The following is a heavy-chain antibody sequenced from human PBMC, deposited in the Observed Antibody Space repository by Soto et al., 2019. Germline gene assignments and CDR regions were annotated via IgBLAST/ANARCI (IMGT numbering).Heavy chain of an antibody. V-gene: IGHV3-30-3*01. Sequence: GGSLRLSCAASGFTFSSYAMHWVRQAPGKGLEWVAVISYDGSNKYYADSVKGRFTISRDNSKNTLYLQMNSLRAEDTAVYYCARAYSNLLGPRDDYYGMDVWGQGTTVTVSS. CDR1: GFTFSSYA. J-gene: IGHJ6*02. CDR2: ISYDGSNK. D-gene: IGHD4-4*01. CDR3: ARAYSNLLGPRDDYYGMDV.